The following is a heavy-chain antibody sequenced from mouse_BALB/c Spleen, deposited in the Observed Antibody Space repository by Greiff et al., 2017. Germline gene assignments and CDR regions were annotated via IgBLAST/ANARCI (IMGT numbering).Heavy chain of an antibody. J-gene: IGHJ2*01. CDR3: ARAYYGSSSFDY. Sequence: EVKLVESGGGLVKPGGSLKLSCAASGFTFSNYAMSWVSQTPEKRLEWVATISSGGSYTYYPDSVKGRFTISRDNAKNTLYLQMSSLRTEDTALYYCARAYYGSSSFDYWGQGTTLTVSS. V-gene: IGHV5-9-3*01. CDR1: GFTFSNYA. CDR2: ISSGGSYT. D-gene: IGHD1-1*01.